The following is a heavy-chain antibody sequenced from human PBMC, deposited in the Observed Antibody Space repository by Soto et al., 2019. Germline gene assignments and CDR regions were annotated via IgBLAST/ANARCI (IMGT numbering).Heavy chain of an antibody. V-gene: IGHV1-2*02. Sequence: ASVKVSCKASGYTFTGYYMHWVRQAPGQGLEWMGWINPNSGGTNYAQKFQGRVTMTRDTPISTAYMELSRLRSDDTAVYYCARDRGAAGRNWFDPWGQGTLVTVSS. CDR3: ARDRGAAGRNWFDP. D-gene: IGHD6-13*01. CDR2: INPNSGGT. J-gene: IGHJ5*02. CDR1: GYTFTGYY.